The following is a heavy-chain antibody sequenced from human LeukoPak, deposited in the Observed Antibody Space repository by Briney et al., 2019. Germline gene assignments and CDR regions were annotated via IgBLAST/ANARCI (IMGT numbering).Heavy chain of an antibody. Sequence: KPSQTLSLTCTVSGGSISSGSYYWSWIRQPAGKGLEWIGRIYTSGSTNYNPSLKSRVTISVDTSKNQFSLKLSSVTAADTAVYSWARGAEAGTFDYGGREPLVTFSS. V-gene: IGHV4-61*02. CDR2: IYTSGST. CDR1: GGSISSGSYY. J-gene: IGHJ4*02. D-gene: IGHD6-13*01. CDR3: ARGAEAGTFDY.